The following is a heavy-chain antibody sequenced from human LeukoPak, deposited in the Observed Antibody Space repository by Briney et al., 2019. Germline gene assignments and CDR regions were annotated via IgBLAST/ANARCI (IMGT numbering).Heavy chain of an antibody. CDR2: INHSGST. J-gene: IGHJ4*02. CDR1: GGSFSGYY. CDR3: ARGPKRITMVRGVIRPFDY. V-gene: IGHV4-34*01. Sequence: SETLSLTCAVYGGSFSGYYWSWIRQPPGKGLEWIGEINHSGSTNHNPSLKSRVTISVDTSKNQFSLKLSSVTAADTAVYYCARGPKRITMVRGVIRPFDYWGQGTLVTVSS. D-gene: IGHD3-10*01.